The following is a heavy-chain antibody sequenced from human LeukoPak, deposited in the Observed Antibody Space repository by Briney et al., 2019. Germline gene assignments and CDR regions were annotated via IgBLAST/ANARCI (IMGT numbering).Heavy chain of an antibody. CDR1: GASINSGSYY. CDR2: FSSSGST. D-gene: IGHD6-19*01. J-gene: IGHJ4*02. V-gene: IGHV4-61*09. Sequence: PSETLSLTCTVSGASINSGSYYWSWPRQPAGKGLEFIGHFSSSGSTNYNPSLRSRITISVDTSKNQFSLKVSSVTAADTAVYYCATDFGDSSGWYRFWGQGTLVTVSS. CDR3: ATDFGDSSGWYRF.